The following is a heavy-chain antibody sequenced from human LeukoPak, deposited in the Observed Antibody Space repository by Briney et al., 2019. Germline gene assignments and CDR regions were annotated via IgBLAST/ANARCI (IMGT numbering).Heavy chain of an antibody. CDR2: MNPNSGNT. CDR1: GYTFTSYD. J-gene: IGHJ4*02. Sequence: ASVKVSCKASGYTFTSYDINWVRQATGQGLEWMGWMNPNSGNTGYAQKFQGRVTMTRNTSISTAYMELSSLRSEDTAVYYCARARGGSLSTHFDYWGQGTLVTVSS. CDR3: ARARGGSLSTHFDY. V-gene: IGHV1-8*01. D-gene: IGHD3-16*01.